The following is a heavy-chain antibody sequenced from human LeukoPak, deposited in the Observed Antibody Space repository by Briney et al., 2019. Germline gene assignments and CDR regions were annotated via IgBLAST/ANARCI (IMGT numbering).Heavy chain of an antibody. J-gene: IGHJ4*02. Sequence: SETLSLTCAVSGGSISSSNWWSWVRQPPGKGLEWIGEIYHSGSTNYNPSLKSRVTISVDTSKNQFSLKLSSVTAADTAVYYCARANKRYYDSSGYLGYWGQGTLVTVSS. CDR1: GGSISSSNW. CDR3: ARANKRYYDSSGYLGY. CDR2: IYHSGST. V-gene: IGHV4-4*02. D-gene: IGHD3-22*01.